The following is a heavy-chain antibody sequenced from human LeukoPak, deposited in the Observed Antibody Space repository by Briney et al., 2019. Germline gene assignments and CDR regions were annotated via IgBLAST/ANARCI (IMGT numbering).Heavy chain of an antibody. CDR2: ISKSGGST. Sequence: GGSLRLSCAASGFTFSSYAMSWVRQTPGKGLEWVSSISKSGGSTYYADSVKGRFSISRDNSKNTPYLQMNSLRAEDTAVYYCAREAAHFDCWGQGTLVTVSS. CDR3: AREAAHFDC. D-gene: IGHD6-6*01. CDR1: GFTFSSYA. J-gene: IGHJ4*02. V-gene: IGHV3-23*01.